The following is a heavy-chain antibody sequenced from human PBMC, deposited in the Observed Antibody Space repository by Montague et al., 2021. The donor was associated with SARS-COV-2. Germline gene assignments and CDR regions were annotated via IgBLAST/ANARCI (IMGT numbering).Heavy chain of an antibody. CDR3: ARVEEKYYDILTGYYNPHYYYGMDV. D-gene: IGHD3-9*01. CDR1: GFTFSSYS. Sequence: LRLSCAASGFTFSSYSMNWVRQAPGKGLEWVSYISSSSSTIYYADSVKGRFTISRDNSKNTLYLQMNSLRAEDTAVYYCARVEEKYYDILTGYYNPHYYYGMDVWGQGTTVTVSS. CDR2: ISSSSSTI. J-gene: IGHJ6*02. V-gene: IGHV3-48*01.